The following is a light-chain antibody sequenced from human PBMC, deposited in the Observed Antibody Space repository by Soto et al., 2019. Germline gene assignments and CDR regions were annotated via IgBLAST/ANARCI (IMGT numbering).Light chain of an antibody. Sequence: EIVFTPSPGTLALSPGERAPLSCRASQSVSSYLAWYQQKPGQAPRLLIYDASNRATGIPARFSGSGSGTDFTLTISSLESEDFAVYYCQQRSNWVTFGQGTRLEIK. CDR1: QSVSSY. CDR2: DAS. CDR3: QQRSNWVT. J-gene: IGKJ5*01. V-gene: IGKV3-11*01.